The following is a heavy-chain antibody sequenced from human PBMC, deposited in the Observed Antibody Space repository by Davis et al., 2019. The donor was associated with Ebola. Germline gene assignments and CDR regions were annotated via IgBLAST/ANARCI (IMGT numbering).Heavy chain of an antibody. D-gene: IGHD3-22*01. CDR2: IYLGDYDT. Sequence: GESLKTYREGSGYSFNNNWIAWVRHMPGKGLEWMGSIYLGDYDTRYSPSFQGQVTISADKSISTAYLQWSSLKASDTAMYYCARQGVSGDYWGQGTLVTVSS. CDR1: GYSFNNNW. V-gene: IGHV5-51*01. CDR3: ARQGVSGDY. J-gene: IGHJ4*02.